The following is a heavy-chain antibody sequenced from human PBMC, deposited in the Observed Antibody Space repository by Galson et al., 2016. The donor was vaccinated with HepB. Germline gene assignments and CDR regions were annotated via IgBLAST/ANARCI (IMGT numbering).Heavy chain of an antibody. Sequence: SLRLSCAASGFTFSTYSVSWVRQAPGKGLEWVPALTSSGGTAYYADSVRGRFTISRDNSKNTQYLQMNSLRADDTAVYFCAKMQGYFDHWGQGTLVTVSS. CDR3: AKMQGYFDH. CDR2: LTSSGGTA. CDR1: GFTFSTYS. V-gene: IGHV3-23*01. J-gene: IGHJ4*02.